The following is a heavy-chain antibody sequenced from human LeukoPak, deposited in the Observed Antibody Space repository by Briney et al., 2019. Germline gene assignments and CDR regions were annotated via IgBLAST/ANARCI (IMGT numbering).Heavy chain of an antibody. D-gene: IGHD3-22*01. J-gene: IGHJ4*02. CDR2: INPNSGGT. CDR1: AYPFTGYY. Sequence: GASVKVSCKASAYPFTGYYIHWVRQAPGQGLEWMGWINPNSGGTNYAQKFQGRVTMTRDTSISTAYMELSRLRSDDTAVYYCARADDSVEASGHFDHWGQGTLVTVSS. CDR3: ARADDSVEASGHFDH. V-gene: IGHV1-2*02.